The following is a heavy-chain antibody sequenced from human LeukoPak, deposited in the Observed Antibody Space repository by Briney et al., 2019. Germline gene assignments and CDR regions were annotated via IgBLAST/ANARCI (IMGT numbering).Heavy chain of an antibody. J-gene: IGHJ3*02. CDR1: GFTFNSYS. CDR3: ARRLYIVRGAFDI. CDR2: ISSSSSYI. Sequence: SGGSLRLSCAASGFTFNSYSMNWVRQAPGKGLEWVSCISSSSSYIYYADSVKGRFTISRDNSKNTVHLQMNNLRAEDTAMYFCARRLYIVRGAFDIWGQGTMVTVSS. D-gene: IGHD2/OR15-2a*01. V-gene: IGHV3-21*04.